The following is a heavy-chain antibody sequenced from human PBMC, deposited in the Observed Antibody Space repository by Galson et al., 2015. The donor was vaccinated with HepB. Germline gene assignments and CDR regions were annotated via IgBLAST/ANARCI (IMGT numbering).Heavy chain of an antibody. J-gene: IGHJ6*02. CDR1: GFTFTMYG. CDR2: IRYDGSEK. Sequence: SLRLSCAASGFTFTMYGMHWVRQAPGRGLEWVSHIRYDGSEKYYADSVKGRFTISRDNSKNTLFLQMNSLTTDDTAVYYFAKGSWSRAATGYLGYYTVDVWGQETTVTVSS. D-gene: IGHD3-9*01. V-gene: IGHV3-30*02. CDR3: AKGSWSRAATGYLGYYTVDV.